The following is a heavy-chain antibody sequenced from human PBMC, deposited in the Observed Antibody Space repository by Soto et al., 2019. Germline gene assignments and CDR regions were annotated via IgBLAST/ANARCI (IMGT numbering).Heavy chain of an antibody. CDR3: ARSGSSSVVSGWFDP. CDR2: ISAYNGNT. V-gene: IGHV1-18*01. CDR1: GYTLTSYG. Sequence: VSVKVSCKASGYTLTSYGISWVRQAPGQGLEWMGWISAYNGNTNYAQKLQGRVTMTTDTSTSTAYMELRSLRSDDTAVYYCARSGSSSVVSGWFDPWGQGTLVTVSS. D-gene: IGHD6-6*01. J-gene: IGHJ5*02.